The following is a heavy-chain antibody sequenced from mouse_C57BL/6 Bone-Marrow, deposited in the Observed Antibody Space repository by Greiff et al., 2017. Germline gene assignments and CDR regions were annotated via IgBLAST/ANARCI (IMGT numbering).Heavy chain of an antibody. CDR2: IHPSSGST. Sequence: QVQLQQPGAELVKPGASVKLSCKASGYTFTSYWMHWVKQRPGQGLEWIGVIHPSSGSTNYNEKFKSKATLTVDTSSSTAHMQLSSLTSEDSAVYYCAREYDDHWGQGTLVTVSA. J-gene: IGHJ3*01. V-gene: IGHV1-64*01. D-gene: IGHD2-12*01. CDR3: AREYDDH. CDR1: GYTFTSYW.